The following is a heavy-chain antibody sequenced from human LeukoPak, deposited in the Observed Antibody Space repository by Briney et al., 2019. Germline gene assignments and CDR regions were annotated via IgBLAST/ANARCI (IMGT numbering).Heavy chain of an antibody. D-gene: IGHD5-24*01. CDR1: GGSISSGGYS. Sequence: PSQTLSLTCTVSGGSISSGGYSWRWIRQHPGKGLEWIGYIYYSGSTYYNPSLKSRVTISVDTSKNQFSLKLSSVTAADTAVYYCARVRGMATIRIRYYYYGMDVWGQGTTVTVSS. J-gene: IGHJ6*02. CDR3: ARVRGMATIRIRYYYYGMDV. CDR2: IYYSGST. V-gene: IGHV4-31*03.